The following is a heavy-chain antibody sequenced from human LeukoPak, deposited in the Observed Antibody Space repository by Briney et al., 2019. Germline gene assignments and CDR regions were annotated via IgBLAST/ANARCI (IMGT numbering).Heavy chain of an antibody. CDR3: ARSAYYYDSSGHWYFDL. D-gene: IGHD3-22*01. Sequence: PSETLSLTCTVSGGSISSSSYYWGWIRQPPGKGLEWIGSIYYSGSTYYNPSLKSRVTISVDTSKHQFSLKLSSVTAAQTAVYYCARSAYYYDSSGHWYFDLWGRGTLVTVSS. J-gene: IGHJ2*01. CDR1: GGSISSSSYY. V-gene: IGHV4-39*01. CDR2: IYYSGST.